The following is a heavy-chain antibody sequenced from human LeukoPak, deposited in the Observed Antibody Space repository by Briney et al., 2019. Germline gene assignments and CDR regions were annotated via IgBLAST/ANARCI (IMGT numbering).Heavy chain of an antibody. J-gene: IGHJ4*02. CDR2: ISGSGGST. D-gene: IGHD3-10*01. Sequence: GGSLRLSCAASGFTVSSYAMSWVRQAPGKGLEWVSAISGSGGSTYYADSVKGRFTISRDNSKNTLYLQMNSLRAEDTAVYYCAKSKWFGELSPFDYWGQGTLVTVS. CDR1: GFTVSSYA. V-gene: IGHV3-23*01. CDR3: AKSKWFGELSPFDY.